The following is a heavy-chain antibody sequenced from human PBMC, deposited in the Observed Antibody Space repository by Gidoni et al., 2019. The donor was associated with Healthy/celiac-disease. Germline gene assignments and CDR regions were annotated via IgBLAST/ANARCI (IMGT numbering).Heavy chain of an antibody. Sequence: QVQLVQSGAEVKKPGASVKVSCKASGYTFTSYGISWVRPAPGQGLEWMGWISAYNGNTNYAQKLQGRVTMTTDTSTSTAYMELRSLRSDDTAVYYCARDTYYDFWSGPGPGGSYYYMDVWGKGTTVTVSS. J-gene: IGHJ6*03. CDR1: GYTFTSYG. CDR2: ISAYNGNT. D-gene: IGHD3-3*01. CDR3: ARDTYYDFWSGPGPGGSYYYMDV. V-gene: IGHV1-18*04.